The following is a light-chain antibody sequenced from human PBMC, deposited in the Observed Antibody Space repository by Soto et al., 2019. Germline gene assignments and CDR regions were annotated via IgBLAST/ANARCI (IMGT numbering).Light chain of an antibody. CDR2: WPS. J-gene: IGKJ1*01. V-gene: IGKV4-1*01. CDR1: QSVLYSSNNMNY. CDR3: QQYYSTPWT. Sequence: DVVLTQSPDSLAVSLGERATIICKSSQSVLYSSNNMNYLAWYQQKAGQPPKLLIYWPSTRESGVPDRFGGSGSGTEFTLTINSLQAEDVAVYYCQQYYSTPWTFGQGTKV.